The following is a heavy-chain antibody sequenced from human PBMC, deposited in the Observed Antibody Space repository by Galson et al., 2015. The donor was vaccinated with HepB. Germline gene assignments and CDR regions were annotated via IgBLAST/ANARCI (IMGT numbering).Heavy chain of an antibody. D-gene: IGHD1-26*01. CDR3: ARDAMGRGSGSYSAFDY. V-gene: IGHV3-30-3*01. CDR1: GFTFNTYT. CDR2: ISSAGTTQ. J-gene: IGHJ4*02. Sequence: SLRLSCAASGFTFNTYTMHWVRQAPGKGLEWVATISSAGTTQYYADSVRGRFTISSDNSQNILDLQMNTLRREDTAVYYCARDAMGRGSGSYSAFDYWGQGTLVTVSS.